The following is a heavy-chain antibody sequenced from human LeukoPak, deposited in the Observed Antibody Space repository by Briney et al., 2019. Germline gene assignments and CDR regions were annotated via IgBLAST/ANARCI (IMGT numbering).Heavy chain of an antibody. D-gene: IGHD5-12*01. V-gene: IGHV1-18*01. J-gene: IGHJ4*02. CDR3: VRVGSVVATISNY. CDR2: IAAYNNKT. Sequence: ASVKVSCKTSGYNFARYGVTWVRQAPGRGLEWMGWIAAYNNKTGYAQKVQERVILTTDISTSTAYMELRNLRYDDTAVYYCVRVGSVVATISNYWGQGTLVLVSS. CDR1: GYNFARYG.